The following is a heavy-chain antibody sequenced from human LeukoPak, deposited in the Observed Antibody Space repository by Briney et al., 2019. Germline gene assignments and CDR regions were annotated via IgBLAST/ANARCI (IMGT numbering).Heavy chain of an antibody. CDR3: ARYSSSWPNWFDP. J-gene: IGHJ5*02. Sequence: SETLSLTCTVSGGSISSHYWSWIRQPPGKGLEWIGYIHYSGSTNYNPSLKSRVTISVDTSKNQFSLKLSSVTAADTAVYYCARYSSSWPNWFDPWGQGTLVTVSS. CDR2: IHYSGST. CDR1: GGSISSHY. D-gene: IGHD6-13*01. V-gene: IGHV4-59*11.